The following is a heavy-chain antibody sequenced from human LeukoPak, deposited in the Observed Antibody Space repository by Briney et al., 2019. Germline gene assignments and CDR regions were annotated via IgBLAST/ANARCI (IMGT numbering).Heavy chain of an antibody. J-gene: IGHJ3*02. CDR3: AREDLTIFGVVILADAFDI. D-gene: IGHD3-3*01. CDR1: GGSISSYY. V-gene: IGHV4-4*07. Sequence: SETMSLTCTVSGGSISSYYWSWIRQPAGKGLEWIGRIYTSGSTNYNPSLKSRVTMSVDTSKNQFSLKLSSVTAADTAVYYCAREDLTIFGVVILADAFDIWGQGTMVTVSS. CDR2: IYTSGST.